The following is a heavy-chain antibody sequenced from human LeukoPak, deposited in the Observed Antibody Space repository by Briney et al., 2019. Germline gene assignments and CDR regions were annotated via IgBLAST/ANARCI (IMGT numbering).Heavy chain of an antibody. Sequence: ASVTVSCKASGYTFTGYYMHWVRQAPGQGLEWMGWINPNSGGTNYAQKFQGRVTMTRDTSISTAYMELSRLRSDDTAVYYCARGSYTASHRRVYYFDYWGQGTLVTVSS. D-gene: IGHD5-18*01. CDR1: GYTFTGYY. V-gene: IGHV1-2*02. CDR2: INPNSGGT. CDR3: ARGSYTASHRRVYYFDY. J-gene: IGHJ4*02.